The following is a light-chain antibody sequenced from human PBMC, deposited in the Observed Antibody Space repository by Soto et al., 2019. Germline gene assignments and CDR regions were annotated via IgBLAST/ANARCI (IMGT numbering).Light chain of an antibody. CDR1: QSIASY. CDR3: QQSYTRPH. V-gene: IGKV1-39*01. J-gene: IGKJ2*01. CDR2: AAS. Sequence: DLPMTQSPSSLSASVGDRVTITCRASQSIASYLNWYQKKPGKAPKLLIYAASTLQSGVPSRFSGSESGTDFTLTISSLQPEDFATYYCQQSYTRPHFGQGTRLEIK.